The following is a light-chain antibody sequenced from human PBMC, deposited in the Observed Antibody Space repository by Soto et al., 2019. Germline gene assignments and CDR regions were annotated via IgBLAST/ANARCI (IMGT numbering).Light chain of an antibody. Sequence: EIVLTQSPATLSLSPGERVTLSCRASQTVTRSYLAWYQQKPGQAPRLLIYGASIRATGIPDRFSGSGSGTDFTLTISRLEPEDFAVYYCQQYGTSPRTFGQGTKVDIK. CDR3: QQYGTSPRT. J-gene: IGKJ1*01. CDR1: QTVTRSY. V-gene: IGKV3-20*01. CDR2: GAS.